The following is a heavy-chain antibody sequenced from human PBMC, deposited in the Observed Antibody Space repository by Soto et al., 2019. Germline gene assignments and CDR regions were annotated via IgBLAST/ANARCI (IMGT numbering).Heavy chain of an antibody. J-gene: IGHJ3*02. CDR2: ISYDGSNK. V-gene: IGHV3-30*18. CDR1: GFTFSSYA. Sequence: GGSLRLSCAASGFTFSSYAMHWVRQAPGKGLEWVAVISYDGSNKYYADSVKGRFTISRDNSKNTLYLQMNSLRAEDTAVYYCAKWHIRGKPHSGAFDIWGQGTMVTVSS. D-gene: IGHD2-21*01. CDR3: AKWHIRGKPHSGAFDI.